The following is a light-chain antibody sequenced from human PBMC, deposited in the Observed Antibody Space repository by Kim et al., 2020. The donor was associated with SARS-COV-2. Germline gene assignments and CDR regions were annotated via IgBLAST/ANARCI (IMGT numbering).Light chain of an antibody. V-gene: IGKV3-11*01. CDR1: QSVNSY. CDR2: DAS. Sequence: EIVLTQSPATLSLSPGERATLSCKASQSVNSYLAWYQQKPGQAPRLLIYDASNRASGIPARFSGSGSGTDFTLTISSLAPEDFAVYYCQQRSDWLTFSGGTKVDIK. J-gene: IGKJ4*01. CDR3: QQRSDWLT.